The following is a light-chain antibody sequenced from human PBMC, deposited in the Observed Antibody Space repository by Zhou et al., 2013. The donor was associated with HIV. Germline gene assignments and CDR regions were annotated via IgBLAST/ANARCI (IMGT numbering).Light chain of an antibody. Sequence: EIVLTQSPGTLSVSPGERATLSCRASQSVYSNLAWYQQKPGQAPRLLIYGASTRATGIPARFSGSGSGTEFTLTISSMQSEDFAVYYCQYYNNWPLSWTFGQGTKVDIK. J-gene: IGKJ1*01. CDR3: QYYNNWPLSWT. CDR1: QSVYSN. V-gene: IGKV3-15*01. CDR2: GAS.